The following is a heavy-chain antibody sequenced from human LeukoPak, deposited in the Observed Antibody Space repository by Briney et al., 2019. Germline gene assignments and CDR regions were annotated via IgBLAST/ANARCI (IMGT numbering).Heavy chain of an antibody. Sequence: SETLSLTCAVYGGSFSGYYWSWIRQPAGKGLEWIGRIYTSGSTNYNPSLKSRVIMSVDTSKNQFSLKLSSVTAADTAVYYCATEKGAVTLDAFDIWGQGTMVTVSS. J-gene: IGHJ3*02. D-gene: IGHD4-17*01. V-gene: IGHV4-4*07. CDR2: IYTSGST. CDR3: ATEKGAVTLDAFDI. CDR1: GGSFSGYY.